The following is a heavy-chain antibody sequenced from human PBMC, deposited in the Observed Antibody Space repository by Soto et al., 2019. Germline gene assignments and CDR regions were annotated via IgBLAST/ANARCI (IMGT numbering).Heavy chain of an antibody. Sequence: GASVKVPCKASGYTFTGYYMHWVRQAPGQGLEWMGWINPNSGGTNYAQKFQGWVTMTRDTSISTAYMELSRLRSDDTAVYYCARSGCSSTSCYESYYYGMDVWGQGTTVTVSS. CDR3: ARSGCSSTSCYESYYYGMDV. CDR2: INPNSGGT. D-gene: IGHD2-2*01. V-gene: IGHV1-2*04. CDR1: GYTFTGYY. J-gene: IGHJ6*02.